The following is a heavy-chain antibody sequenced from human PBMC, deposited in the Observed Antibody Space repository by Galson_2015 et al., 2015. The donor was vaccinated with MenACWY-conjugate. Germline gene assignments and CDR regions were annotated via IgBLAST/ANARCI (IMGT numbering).Heavy chain of an antibody. Sequence: SVKVSCKASGYSFTRYYIHWVRQAPGQGLEWVGVIDPVRDTTKYAQNFQGRVSMNRDTSTTTVYMELSSLRSEDTAVHYCARSPLRWNYPGPFDYWGQGTLVTVSS. V-gene: IGHV1-46*01. CDR1: GYSFTRYY. CDR3: ARSPLRWNYPGPFDY. J-gene: IGHJ4*02. D-gene: IGHD1-7*01. CDR2: IDPVRDTT.